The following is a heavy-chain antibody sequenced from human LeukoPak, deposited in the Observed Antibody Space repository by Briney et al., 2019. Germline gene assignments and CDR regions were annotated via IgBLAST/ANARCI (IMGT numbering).Heavy chain of an antibody. D-gene: IGHD6-13*01. CDR1: GGTFSSYA. CDR2: IIPIFGTA. CDR3: ARSIGFASDADSSSSPPSDY. V-gene: IGHV1-69*13. Sequence: SVKVSCKASGGTFSSYAISWVRQAPGQGLEWMGGIIPIFGTANYAQKFQGRVTITADESTSTAYMELSSLRSEDTAVYCCARSIGFASDADSSSSPPSDYWGQGTLVTVSS. J-gene: IGHJ4*02.